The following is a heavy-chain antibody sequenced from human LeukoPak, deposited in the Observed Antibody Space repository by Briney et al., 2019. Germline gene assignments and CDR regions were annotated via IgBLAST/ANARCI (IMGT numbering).Heavy chain of an antibody. CDR1: RGSVITYS. CDR2: FYTNGST. Sequence: SETLSLTCTVSRGSVITYSWSWIRQPAGEGLEWIGRFYTNGSTNYNPPLKTRVTLSIDKSKNHFSLKLSSVTAADTAVYYCARELTLTTAFDICGQGTVVTVSS. J-gene: IGHJ3*02. CDR3: ARELTLTTAFDI. V-gene: IGHV4-4*07. D-gene: IGHD1/OR15-1a*01.